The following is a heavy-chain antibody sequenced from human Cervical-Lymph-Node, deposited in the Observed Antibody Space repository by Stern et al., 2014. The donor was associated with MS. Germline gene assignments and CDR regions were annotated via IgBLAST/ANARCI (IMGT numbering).Heavy chain of an antibody. CDR1: GYNFNTYW. CDR2: IYPGYSEP. J-gene: IGHJ6*02. CDR3: ARHVYGMDV. Sequence: EVQLVESGAEVKKPGESLKISCKVFGYNFNTYWIAWVRQMPGKGLEWMGIIYPGYSEPRYNPSFQGQVPISVDKSISTAYLQWSTLKASDTAIYYCARHVYGMDVWGQGTTVTVSS. V-gene: IGHV5-51*01.